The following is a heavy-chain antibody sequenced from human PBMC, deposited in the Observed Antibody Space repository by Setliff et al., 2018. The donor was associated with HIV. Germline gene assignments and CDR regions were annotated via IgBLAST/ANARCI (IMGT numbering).Heavy chain of an antibody. Sequence: ASVKVSCKASGYSFSYYGVAWVRQAPGQGLEWMGWINPNSGGTSYAQKFQDWVTMTRDTSISTAYMELSRLRSDDTAVYYCARDRGYSNGLDYYYGMDVWSQGTTVTVSS. CDR3: ARDRGYSNGLDYYYGMDV. J-gene: IGHJ6*02. CDR1: GYSFSYYG. CDR2: INPNSGGT. D-gene: IGHD4-4*01. V-gene: IGHV1-2*04.